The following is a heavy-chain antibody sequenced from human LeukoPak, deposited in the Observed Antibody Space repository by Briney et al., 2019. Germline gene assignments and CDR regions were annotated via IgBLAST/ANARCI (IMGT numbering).Heavy chain of an antibody. Sequence: PGGSLRLSCAASGFTFSSYWMSWVRQAPGKGLEWVANIQQHRSETYYGDSVKGRFTISRDNAKNSLYLQMNSLRAEDTAVYYCARVDFWSGYYRLDYWGQGSLVTVSS. V-gene: IGHV3-7*01. J-gene: IGHJ4*02. CDR1: GFTFSSYW. CDR3: ARVDFWSGYYRLDY. CDR2: IQQHRSET. D-gene: IGHD3-3*01.